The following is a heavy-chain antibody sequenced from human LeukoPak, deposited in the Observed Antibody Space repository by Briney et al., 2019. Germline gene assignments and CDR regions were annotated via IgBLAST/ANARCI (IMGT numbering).Heavy chain of an antibody. J-gene: IGHJ4*02. V-gene: IGHV3-13*01. D-gene: IGHD3-3*01. Sequence: GGSLRLSCAASGFTFSSYDMHWVRQATGKGLEWVSAIGTAGDTYHPGSVKGRFTISRENAKNSLYLQMNSLRAGDTAVYYCARAVGYYDFWSGHAMEYYFDYWGQGTLVTVSS. CDR1: GFTFSSYD. CDR2: IGTAGDT. CDR3: ARAVGYYDFWSGHAMEYYFDY.